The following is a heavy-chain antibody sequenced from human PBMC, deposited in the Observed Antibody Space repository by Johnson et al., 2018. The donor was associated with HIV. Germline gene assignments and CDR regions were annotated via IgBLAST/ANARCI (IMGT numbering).Heavy chain of an antibody. D-gene: IGHD1-7*01. CDR2: ISDSGGTT. CDR1: GFTFSNYA. J-gene: IGHJ3*02. Sequence: EVQLVESGGGLVQPGGSLRLSCAVSGFTFSNYAMSWVRQTPGKWLEWVSAISDSGGTTYYADSVKGRFTISRDNSKDTLYLQVNSLRGEDTALYYCIKETGANSAFDIWGQGTTVTVSS. CDR3: IKETGANSAFDI. V-gene: IGHV3-23*04.